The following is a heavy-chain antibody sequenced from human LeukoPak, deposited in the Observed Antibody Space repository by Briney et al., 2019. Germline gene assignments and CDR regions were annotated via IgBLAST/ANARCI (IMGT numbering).Heavy chain of an antibody. CDR2: INTNTGNP. D-gene: IGHD3-10*01. Sequence: ASVKVSCKASGYTFTSYAMNWVRKAPGQGLEWMGWINTNTGNPTYAQGFTGRFVFSLDTSVSTAYLQISSLKAEDTAVYYCAREAQNIYGSGSYDYWGQGTLVTVSS. CDR3: AREAQNIYGSGSYDY. J-gene: IGHJ4*02. V-gene: IGHV7-4-1*02. CDR1: GYTFTSYA.